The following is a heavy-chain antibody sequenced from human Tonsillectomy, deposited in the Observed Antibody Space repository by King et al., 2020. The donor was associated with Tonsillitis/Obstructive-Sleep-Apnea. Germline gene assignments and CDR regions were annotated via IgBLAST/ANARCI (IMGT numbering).Heavy chain of an antibody. CDR3: ARHDGRSSELDY. J-gene: IGHJ4*02. V-gene: IGHV4-39*01. D-gene: IGHD6-25*01. CDR1: GGSISSDSYY. CDR2: IYYSGST. Sequence: QLQESGPGLVKPSETLSLTCTVSGGSISSDSYYWGWIRQPPGKGLEWIGSIYYSGSTYYNPSLKSRVTISVDTSKNQFSLKLSSVTAADTAVFYCARHDGRSSELDYWGQGPLVTVSS.